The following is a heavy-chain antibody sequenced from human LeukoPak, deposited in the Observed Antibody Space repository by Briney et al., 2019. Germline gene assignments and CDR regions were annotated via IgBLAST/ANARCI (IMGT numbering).Heavy chain of an antibody. CDR3: ARDPRDIVIVAAALFYFDN. Sequence: ASVKLSCKASGYSFTNFYIHWVRQVPGQGPEWMGIINPSGGSTNYAQKFQGRVTLTRDTSTTTVYMELSSLRSEDTAVYYCARDPRDIVIVAAALFYFDNWGQGTLVTVSS. V-gene: IGHV1-46*01. CDR2: INPSGGST. D-gene: IGHD2-2*01. CDR1: GYSFTNFY. J-gene: IGHJ4*02.